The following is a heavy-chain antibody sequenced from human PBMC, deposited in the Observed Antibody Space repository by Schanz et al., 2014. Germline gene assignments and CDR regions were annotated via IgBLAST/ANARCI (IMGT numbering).Heavy chain of an antibody. CDR2: ISRDGTTS. CDR1: GFIFNDYY. CDR3: ARAPPPYSSSPYYWYYGMDV. J-gene: IGHJ6*02. D-gene: IGHD6-6*01. Sequence: VQLVESGGGLVQPGGSLRLSCAASGFIFNDYYMNWIRQAPGKGLEWLSYISRDGTTSYYADSVKGRFTISRDNARNSLYVQMNSRRAEDTAVYYCARAPPPYSSSPYYWYYGMDVWGQGTTVTVSS. V-gene: IGHV3-11*01.